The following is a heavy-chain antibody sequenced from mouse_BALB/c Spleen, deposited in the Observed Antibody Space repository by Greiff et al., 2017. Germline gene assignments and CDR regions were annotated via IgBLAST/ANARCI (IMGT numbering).Heavy chain of an antibody. J-gene: IGHJ3*01. V-gene: IGHV5-4*02. D-gene: IGHD1-1*01. Sequence: EVQVVESGGGLVKPGGSLKLSCAASGFTFSYYYMYWVRQTPEKRLEWVATISDGGSYTYYPDSVKGRFTISRDNAKNNLYLQMSSLKSEDTAMYYCARDRYGSGSLAYWGQGTLVTVSA. CDR1: GFTFSYYY. CDR3: ARDRYGSGSLAY. CDR2: ISDGGSYT.